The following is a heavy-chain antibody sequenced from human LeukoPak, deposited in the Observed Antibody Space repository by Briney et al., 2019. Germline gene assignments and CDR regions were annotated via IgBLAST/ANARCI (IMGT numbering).Heavy chain of an antibody. CDR1: GGSFSGYY. J-gene: IGHJ4*02. Sequence: SETLSLTCAVYGGSFSGYYWSWIRQPPGKELEWIGEINHSGSTNYNPSLKSRVTISVDTSKNQFSLKLSSVTAADTAVYYCARGTQGIYDFWSGYYSGGYFDYWGQGTLVTVSS. CDR2: INHSGST. D-gene: IGHD3-3*01. CDR3: ARGTQGIYDFWSGYYSGGYFDY. V-gene: IGHV4-34*01.